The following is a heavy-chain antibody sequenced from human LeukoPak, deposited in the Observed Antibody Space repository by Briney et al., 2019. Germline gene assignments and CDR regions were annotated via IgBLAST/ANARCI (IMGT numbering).Heavy chain of an antibody. CDR3: AKDKGRIAGGFDP. CDR1: SYLFSSYD. CDR2: ISGSGSST. D-gene: IGHD6-13*01. J-gene: IGHJ5*02. V-gene: IGHV3-23*01. Sequence: GGSLRLFCGPSSYLFSSYDIIGVREAPGKGLEWVSAISGSGSSTYYADSVKGRFTISRDNSKNTLYLQMNSLRAEDTAVYYCAKDKGRIAGGFDPWGQGTLVTVSS.